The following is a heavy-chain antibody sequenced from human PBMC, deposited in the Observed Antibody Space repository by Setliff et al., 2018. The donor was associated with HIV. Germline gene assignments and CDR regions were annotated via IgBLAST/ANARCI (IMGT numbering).Heavy chain of an antibody. CDR2: IYGSGST. J-gene: IGHJ4*02. V-gene: IGHV4-4*09. CDR1: GDSIGTYS. D-gene: IGHD3-10*01. CDR3: ARAYFGSGIYY. Sequence: SETLSLTCAVSGDSIGTYSWHWLRQPPGKGLEWIGYIYGSGSTGYNPSLTSRVTMSTDTPNNRFALKLYSVTAADTAVYYCARAYFGSGIYYWCQGTLVTVSS.